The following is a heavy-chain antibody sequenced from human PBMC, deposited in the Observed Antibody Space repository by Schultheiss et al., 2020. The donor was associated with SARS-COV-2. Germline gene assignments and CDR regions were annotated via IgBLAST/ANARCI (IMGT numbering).Heavy chain of an antibody. CDR3: AKDTGVLASSSWDPLGGMDV. CDR1: GGSISSYY. Sequence: SETLSLTCTVSGGSISSYYWSWIRQPPGKGLEWIGYIYYSGSTYYNPSLKSRVTISVDTSKNQFSLKLSSVTAADTALYYCAKDTGVLASSSWDPLGGMDVWGQGTTVTVSS. V-gene: IGHV4-59*06. J-gene: IGHJ6*02. D-gene: IGHD6-13*01. CDR2: IYYSGST.